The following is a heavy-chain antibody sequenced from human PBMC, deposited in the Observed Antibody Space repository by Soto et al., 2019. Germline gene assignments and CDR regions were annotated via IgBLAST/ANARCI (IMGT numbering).Heavy chain of an antibody. CDR2: IHHSGSP. D-gene: IGHD2-8*01. CDR1: GGSFSDYF. Sequence: QVQLQQWGAGLLKPSETLSLACAVYGGSFSDYFWPWIRQPPGKGLQWIGEIHHSGSPHYNPSLKSRVTISVDTSKNQFSLRLSSVTAADTSLYYCARQPVSLTNKYFFYPPGIDVWGQGTTVTVSS. CDR3: ARQPVSLTNKYFFYPPGIDV. V-gene: IGHV4-34*01. J-gene: IGHJ6*02.